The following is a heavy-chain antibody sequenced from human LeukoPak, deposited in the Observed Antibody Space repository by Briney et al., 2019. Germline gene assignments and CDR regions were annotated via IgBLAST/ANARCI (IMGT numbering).Heavy chain of an antibody. D-gene: IGHD6-13*01. CDR1: GGSISSSSYY. CDR3: ARVLYSSRGWFDP. CDR2: IYYSGST. J-gene: IGHJ5*02. Sequence: PSETLSLTCTVFGGSISSSSYYWGWIRQPPGKGLEWIGSIYYSGSTYYNPSLKSRVTISVDTSKNQFSLKLSSVTAADTAVYYCARVLYSSRGWFDPWGQGTLVTVSS. V-gene: IGHV4-39*07.